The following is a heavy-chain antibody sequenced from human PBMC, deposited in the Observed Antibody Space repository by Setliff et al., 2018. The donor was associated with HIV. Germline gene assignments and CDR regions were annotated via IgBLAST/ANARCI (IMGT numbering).Heavy chain of an antibody. D-gene: IGHD3-22*01. CDR2: IYYSGST. Sequence: PSETLSLTCSVSGDSISSSSYYWGWIRQPPGKGLEWIGSIYYSGSTYYNPSLNSRVTISVDASKNPFSLKLSSVTAADTAVYYCASLPPLYDSSGYYFDYWGQGTLVTVSS. CDR3: ASLPPLYDSSGYYFDY. J-gene: IGHJ4*02. V-gene: IGHV4-39*01. CDR1: GDSISSSSYY.